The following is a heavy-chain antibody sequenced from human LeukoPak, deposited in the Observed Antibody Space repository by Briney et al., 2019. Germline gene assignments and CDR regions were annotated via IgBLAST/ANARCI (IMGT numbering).Heavy chain of an antibody. CDR3: ARHGRVGANDY. CDR2: IYYSGST. Sequence: PSETLSLTCTVSGGSISSSSYYWGWIRQPPGQGWESLGSIYYSGSTYYNPSLKSRVTISVDTSKNQFSLKLSSVTAADTAVYYWARHGRVGANDYWGQGTLVTVSS. V-gene: IGHV4-39*01. D-gene: IGHD1-26*01. J-gene: IGHJ4*02. CDR1: GGSISSSSYY.